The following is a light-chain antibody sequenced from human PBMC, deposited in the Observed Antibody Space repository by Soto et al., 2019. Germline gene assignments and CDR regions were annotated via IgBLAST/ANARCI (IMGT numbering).Light chain of an antibody. Sequence: QCARTQAASGSGVPGQAGSIPCTGTRSDVGAYNYVSWYQQHPGKAPKLMICDVSQRPSGVPDRFSGSKSGNTASLTISGLQAEDEADYFCCSYAGGYTHYVFGTGTKVTVL. J-gene: IGLJ1*01. CDR2: DVS. V-gene: IGLV2-11*01. CDR3: CSYAGGYTHYV. CDR1: RSDVGAYNY.